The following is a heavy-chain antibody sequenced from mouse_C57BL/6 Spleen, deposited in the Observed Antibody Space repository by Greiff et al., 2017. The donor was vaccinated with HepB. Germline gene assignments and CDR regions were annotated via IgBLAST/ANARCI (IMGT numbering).Heavy chain of an antibody. V-gene: IGHV1-22*01. CDR1: GYTFTDYN. CDR3: ARWPDGGSPFWYFDV. J-gene: IGHJ1*03. D-gene: IGHD1-1*02. CDR2: INPNNGGT. Sequence: VQLQQSGPELVKPGASVKMSCKASGYTFTDYNMHWVKQSHGKSLEWIGYINPNNGGTSYNQKFKGKATLTVNKSSSTAYMELRSLTSEDAAVYYCARWPDGGSPFWYFDVWGTGTTVTVSS.